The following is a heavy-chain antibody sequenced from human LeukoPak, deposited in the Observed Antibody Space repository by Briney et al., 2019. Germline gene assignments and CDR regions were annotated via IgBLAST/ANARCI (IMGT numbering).Heavy chain of an antibody. CDR3: AIDRPSAIGTTARFDP. Sequence: ASVKVSCKASGYIFTTYNISWVRQAPGQGLEWMGWISTYSGNINYAQKFQGRVTMTTDTSTSTAYMELRSLRSDDTAMYYCAIDRPSAIGTTARFDPWGQGTLVAVSS. CDR1: GYIFTTYN. CDR2: ISTYSGNI. V-gene: IGHV1-18*04. J-gene: IGHJ5*02. D-gene: IGHD1-1*01.